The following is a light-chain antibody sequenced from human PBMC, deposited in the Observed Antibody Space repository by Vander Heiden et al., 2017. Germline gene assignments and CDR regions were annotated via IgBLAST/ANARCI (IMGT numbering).Light chain of an antibody. CDR2: QDS. CDR1: KLGDKY. Sequence: SYELTQPLSVSVSPRQTDSIPCSGDKLGDKYACWYQQKPGQSPVLVIYQDSKRPSGIPERFSGSNSGNTATLTISGTQAMDEADYYCQAWDSSTVVFGGGTKLTVL. J-gene: IGLJ2*01. V-gene: IGLV3-1*01. CDR3: QAWDSSTVV.